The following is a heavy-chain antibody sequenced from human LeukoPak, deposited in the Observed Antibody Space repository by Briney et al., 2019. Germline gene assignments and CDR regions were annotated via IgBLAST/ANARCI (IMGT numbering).Heavy chain of an antibody. CDR3: ARDRPHYGNTHLFDP. CDR1: GFRFTIHW. CDR2: IKEDGSEK. J-gene: IGHJ5*02. V-gene: IGHV3-7*01. D-gene: IGHD3-10*01. Sequence: GGSLRLSCAASGFRFTIHWMSWIRQAPGKGLEWVANIKEDGSEKYYVDSVKGRFTISRDNAKNSLFLQMNSLRVEDTAVYYCARDRPHYGNTHLFDPWGQGTLVTVSS.